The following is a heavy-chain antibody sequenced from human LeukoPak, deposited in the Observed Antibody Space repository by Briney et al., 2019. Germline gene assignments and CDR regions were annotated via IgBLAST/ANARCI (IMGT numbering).Heavy chain of an antibody. D-gene: IGHD1-26*01. CDR2: IYYSGST. Sequence: PSETLSLTCTVSGGSISSYYWSWIRQPPGKGLEWIGYIYYSGSTNYNPSLKSRVTISVDTSKNQFSLKLSSVTAADTAVYYCARGKSGAFDIWGQGTMVTVSS. V-gene: IGHV4-59*08. CDR3: ARGKSGAFDI. J-gene: IGHJ3*02. CDR1: GGSISSYY.